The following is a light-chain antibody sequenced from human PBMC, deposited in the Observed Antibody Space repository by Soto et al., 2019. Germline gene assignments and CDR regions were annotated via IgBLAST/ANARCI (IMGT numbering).Light chain of an antibody. CDR1: QSIGSF. V-gene: IGKV3-11*01. J-gene: IGKJ3*01. CDR3: QQRGNWPPT. Sequence: EIVLTQSPATLSLSPGERATLSCRASQSIGSFLAWYQQKPGQPPRLLIYDASIRATGIPGRFSGSGSGTDFTLTISSLEPEDFAFYYCQQRGNWPPTFGPGTKVNIK. CDR2: DAS.